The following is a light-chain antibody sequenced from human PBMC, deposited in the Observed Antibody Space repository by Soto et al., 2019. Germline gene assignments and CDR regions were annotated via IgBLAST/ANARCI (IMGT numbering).Light chain of an antibody. CDR1: SSDVGGYNY. J-gene: IGLJ2*01. CDR2: EVS. V-gene: IGLV2-8*01. Sequence: QSVLTQPPSASGSPGQSVTISCTGTSSDVGGYNYVSWYQQHPGKAPKLMIYEVSKRPSGVPDRFSGSKSGNTASLTVSGLQAADEADYFCSSYAGNKNVVFGGGTKLT. CDR3: SSYAGNKNVV.